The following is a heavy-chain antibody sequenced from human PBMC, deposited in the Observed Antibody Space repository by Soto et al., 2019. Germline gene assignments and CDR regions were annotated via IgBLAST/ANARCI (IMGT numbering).Heavy chain of an antibody. CDR2: ISGSGRTI. Sequence: GCSLRLSCAASGLDFSSEVMCWVRQAPGKGLEWVSSISGSGRTIYHADSMRGRFAISRENSKNSLYLQLNNLRVDDTAVYYCAKVGPSYYYGMDVWGQGTTVTGSS. CDR3: AKVGPSYYYGMDV. V-gene: IGHV3-23*01. CDR1: GLDFSSEV. D-gene: IGHD1-26*01. J-gene: IGHJ6*02.